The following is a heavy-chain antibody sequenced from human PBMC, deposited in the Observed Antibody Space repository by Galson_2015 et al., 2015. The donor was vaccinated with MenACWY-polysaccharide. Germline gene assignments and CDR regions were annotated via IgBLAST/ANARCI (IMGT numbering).Heavy chain of an antibody. Sequence: SLRLSCAVSGFTFSDYRMTWVRQAPGKGLEWVASIKQDGSEKYYVDSVKGRFTISRDNAKNSLSLQMDSLRPEDTAVYYCARGGNTKGWFVHWAQGTLVTVSS. CDR3: ARGGNTKGWFVH. CDR2: IKQDGSEK. CDR1: GFTFSDYR. J-gene: IGHJ5*02. V-gene: IGHV3-7*04. D-gene: IGHD4-23*01.